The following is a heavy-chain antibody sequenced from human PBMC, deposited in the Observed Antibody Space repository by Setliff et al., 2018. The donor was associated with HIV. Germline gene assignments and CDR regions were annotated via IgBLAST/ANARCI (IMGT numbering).Heavy chain of an antibody. CDR3: ARDPIYCGGDCYGDY. V-gene: IGHV4-38-2*02. J-gene: IGHJ4*02. CDR1: GGSISDSH. CDR2: IYYSGST. D-gene: IGHD2-21*02. Sequence: SETLSLTCTVSGGSISDSHWSWIRQPPGKGLEWIGSIYYSGSTYYNPSLKSRVTISVDKSKNQFSLKLSSVTAADTAVYYCARDPIYCGGDCYGDYWGQGTLVTVSS.